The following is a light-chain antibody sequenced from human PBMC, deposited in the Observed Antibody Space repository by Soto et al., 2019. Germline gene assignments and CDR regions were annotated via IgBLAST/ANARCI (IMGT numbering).Light chain of an antibody. Sequence: QSVLTQPPSASGTLGQRVTISCSGSSSNIGSNTVNWYQQLPGSAPKVLIYSNHQRPSGVPVRFSGSKSGTSASLAISGLQSEDEADYYCAAWDDSLWVFGGGTQLTVL. J-gene: IGLJ3*02. CDR2: SNH. V-gene: IGLV1-44*01. CDR3: AAWDDSLWV. CDR1: SSNIGSNT.